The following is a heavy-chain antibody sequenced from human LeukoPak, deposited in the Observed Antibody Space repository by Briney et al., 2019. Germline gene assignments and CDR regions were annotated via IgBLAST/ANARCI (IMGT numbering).Heavy chain of an antibody. CDR2: IYYSGST. V-gene: IGHV4-61*08. CDR3: ARGGGSYAPYGMDV. Sequence: PSETLSLTCTVSGGSISSGGYYWSWIRQHPGKGLEWIGYIYYSGSTYYNPSLKSRVTISVDTSKNQFSLKLSSVTAADTAVYYCARGGGSYAPYGMDVWGQGTTVTVSS. J-gene: IGHJ6*02. D-gene: IGHD1-26*01. CDR1: GGSISSGGYY.